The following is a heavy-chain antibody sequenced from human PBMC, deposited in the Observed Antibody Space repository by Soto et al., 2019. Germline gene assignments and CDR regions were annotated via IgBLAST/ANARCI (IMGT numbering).Heavy chain of an antibody. CDR2: ISYDGSNK. J-gene: IGHJ6*02. D-gene: IGHD6-6*01. Sequence: GGSLRLSCSASGFAFSRYGMHWVRPATGKGLEWVAVISYDGSNKYYADSVKGRFTISRDNSKNTLYLQMNSLRAEDTAVYYCAKDAARYYYYYGMDVWGQGTTVTVSS. V-gene: IGHV3-30*18. CDR3: AKDAARYYYYYGMDV. CDR1: GFAFSRYG.